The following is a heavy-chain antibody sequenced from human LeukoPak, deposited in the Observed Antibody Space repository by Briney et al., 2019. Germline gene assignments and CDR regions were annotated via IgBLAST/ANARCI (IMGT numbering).Heavy chain of an antibody. CDR1: GGSISSGGYY. V-gene: IGHV4-61*08. D-gene: IGHD6-6*01. CDR2: IYSSGIT. J-gene: IGHJ4*02. CDR3: ARSLGYFDL. Sequence: SETLSLTCTVSGGSISSGGYYWSWIRQPPGKGLEWIGYIYSSGITNYNPSLKSRVTISVDTSKNQFSLKMRSVTAADTAVYYCARSLGYFDLWGQGSLVTVSS.